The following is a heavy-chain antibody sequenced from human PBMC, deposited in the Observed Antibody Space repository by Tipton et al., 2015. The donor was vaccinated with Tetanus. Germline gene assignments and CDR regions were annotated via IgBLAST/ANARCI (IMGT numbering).Heavy chain of an antibody. CDR1: GIDFNRYG. CDR3: ARRSLTNYGLDV. CDR2: IKQDGSDK. Sequence: SGIDFNRYGMHWVRQAPGKGLEWVANIKQDGSDKYYVDSVKGRFTISRDNAKNSLYLKMNSLRAEDTAVYFCARRSLTNYGLDVWGQGTPVTVSS. V-gene: IGHV3-7*01. J-gene: IGHJ6*02. D-gene: IGHD1-1*01.